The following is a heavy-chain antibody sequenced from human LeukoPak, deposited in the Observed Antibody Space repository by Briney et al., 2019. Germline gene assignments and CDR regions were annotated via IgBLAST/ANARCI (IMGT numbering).Heavy chain of an antibody. Sequence: SETLSLTCSVSGGSINFIWSWIRPSPGKGLEWIGCIYHNGSTSYNSPLKSRVAISLDTSKKQVSLMLNSVTASDTAVYYCARDVRRGLRFNNFYPYFGMDVWGKGTTVIVSA. CDR1: GGSINFI. CDR2: IYHNGST. D-gene: IGHD3-3*01. V-gene: IGHV4-59*01. CDR3: ARDVRRGLRFNNFYPYFGMDV. J-gene: IGHJ6*04.